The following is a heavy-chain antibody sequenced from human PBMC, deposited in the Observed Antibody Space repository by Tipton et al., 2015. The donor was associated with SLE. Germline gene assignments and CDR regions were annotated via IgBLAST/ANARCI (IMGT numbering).Heavy chain of an antibody. Sequence: GSLRLSCAASGFTFSSYGMHWVRQAPGKGLEWVAFIRYDGSNKYYADSVKGRFTISRDNSKNTLYLQMNSLRAEDTAVYYCAKGSGYYYDAGDAFDIWGQGTMVTVSS. J-gene: IGHJ3*02. CDR3: AKGSGYYYDAGDAFDI. V-gene: IGHV3-30*02. CDR2: IRYDGSNK. CDR1: GFTFSSYG. D-gene: IGHD3-10*01.